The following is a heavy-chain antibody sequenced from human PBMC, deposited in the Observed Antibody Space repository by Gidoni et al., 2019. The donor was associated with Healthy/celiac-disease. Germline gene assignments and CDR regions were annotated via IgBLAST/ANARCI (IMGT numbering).Heavy chain of an antibody. CDR2: ISSSSTYI. J-gene: IGHJ2*01. CDR3: AGSQFYWGVL. V-gene: IGHV3-21*01. CDR1: GFTFSSYS. Sequence: AASGFTFSSYSMNWVRQAPGKGLEWVSSISSSSTYIYYADSVKGRFTIPRDNAKNSLYLQMNSLRAEDTAVYHCAGSQFYWGVLWGRGTLVTVSS. D-gene: IGHD3-16*01.